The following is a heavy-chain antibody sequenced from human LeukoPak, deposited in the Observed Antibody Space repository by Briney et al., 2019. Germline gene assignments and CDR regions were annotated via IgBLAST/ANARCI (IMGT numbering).Heavy chain of an antibody. J-gene: IGHJ4*02. CDR2: IYPGDSET. CDR1: GYAFASYW. V-gene: IGHV5-51*01. D-gene: IGHD2/OR15-2a*01. Sequence: GESLKISCRVSGYAFASYWIGWVRQVPGKGLEWMGIIYPGDSETKSSPSLQGQVTFSADKSINTAYLQWSSLKASDTAMYYCARFEVNYEGNRSFYYFDYWGQGTLVTVSS. CDR3: ARFEVNYEGNRSFYYFDY.